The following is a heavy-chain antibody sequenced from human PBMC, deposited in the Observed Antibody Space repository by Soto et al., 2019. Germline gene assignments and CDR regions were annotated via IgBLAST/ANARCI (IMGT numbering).Heavy chain of an antibody. J-gene: IGHJ5*02. Sequence: QAPGKGLEWVATISYDGGNKFYADSAKGRFTISRDNSKNTLYLQMNSLRANDTAVYYCSKDSSVVAAGSGGWFDPWGQGTLVTVSS. D-gene: IGHD6-13*01. V-gene: IGHV3-30*18. CDR3: SKDSSVVAAGSGGWFDP. CDR2: ISYDGGNK.